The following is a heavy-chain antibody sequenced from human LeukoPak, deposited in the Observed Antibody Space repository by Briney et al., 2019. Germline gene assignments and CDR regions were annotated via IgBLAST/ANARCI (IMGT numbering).Heavy chain of an antibody. CDR3: ARASGGYSSGWYINWFDP. CDR2: INPNSGGT. V-gene: IGHV1-2*02. Sequence: ASVKVSCKASGYTFTGYYVHWVRQAPGQGLEWMGWINPNSGGTNYAQKFQGRVTMTRDTSISTAYMELSRLRSDDTAVYYCARASGGYSSGWYINWFDPWGQGTLVTVSS. D-gene: IGHD6-19*01. J-gene: IGHJ5*02. CDR1: GYTFTGYY.